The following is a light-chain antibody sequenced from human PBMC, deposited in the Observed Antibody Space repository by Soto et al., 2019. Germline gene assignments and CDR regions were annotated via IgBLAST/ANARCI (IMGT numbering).Light chain of an antibody. Sequence: EIVLTQSPATLSLSPGERATLSCRASQSVGSHLAWYQQKPGQAPRLLIYDASTRATGVPARFSGSGSGTDFTLTISSLEPEDFAVFYCQQHNNWAHTFGGGTKVEIK. CDR3: QQHNNWAHT. V-gene: IGKV3-11*01. CDR2: DAS. CDR1: QSVGSH. J-gene: IGKJ4*01.